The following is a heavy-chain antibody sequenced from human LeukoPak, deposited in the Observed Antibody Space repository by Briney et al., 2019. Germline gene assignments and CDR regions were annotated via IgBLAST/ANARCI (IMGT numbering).Heavy chain of an antibody. Sequence: TGGSLRLSCAGSGFPFSSYEMNWLRQAPGKGLEWVSHIDSSGITIYYGDSVEGRFTISRDNAKNSIYLQMDSLRVEDTAIYYCARDSVGDLLDYWGQGTPVTVSS. J-gene: IGHJ4*02. D-gene: IGHD4-17*01. CDR2: IDSSGITI. CDR3: ARDSVGDLLDY. CDR1: GFPFSSYE. V-gene: IGHV3-48*03.